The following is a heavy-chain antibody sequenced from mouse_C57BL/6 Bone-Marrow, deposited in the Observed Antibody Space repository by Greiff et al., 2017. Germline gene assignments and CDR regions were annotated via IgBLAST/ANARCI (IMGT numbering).Heavy chain of an antibody. V-gene: IGHV1-26*01. CDR2: INPKNGGT. Sequence: EVQLQQSGPELVKPGASVKISCKASGYTFTDYYMNWVKQSHGKSLEWIGDINPKNGGTSYNQKFKGKATLTVDNSSSTAYRELRSLASDDSAVYYCARLGSYYYAMDYWGQGTSVTVSS. D-gene: IGHD3-1*01. CDR1: GYTFTDYY. J-gene: IGHJ4*01. CDR3: ARLGSYYYAMDY.